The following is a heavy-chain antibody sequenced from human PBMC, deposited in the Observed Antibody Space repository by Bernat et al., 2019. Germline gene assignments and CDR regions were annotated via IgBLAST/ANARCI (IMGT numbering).Heavy chain of an antibody. J-gene: IGHJ4*02. CDR3: ARHGLAAAGGKYYFDY. CDR2: ISPYGDT. D-gene: IGHD6-13*01. CDR1: GFTISTNF. V-gene: IGHV3-66*04. Sequence: EVQLVESGGGLVQPGGSLRLSCAASGFTISTNFMSWVRQAPGKGLDWVSIISPYGDTPHADSVKGRFTISRDSSENTLYLQMNGLRVEDTAVYYCARHGLAAAGGKYYFDYWGQGTLLSVSS.